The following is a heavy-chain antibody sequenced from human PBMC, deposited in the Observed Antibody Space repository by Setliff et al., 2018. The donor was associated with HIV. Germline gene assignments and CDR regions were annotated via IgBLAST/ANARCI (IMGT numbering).Heavy chain of an antibody. CDR2: IYYSGST. CDR1: GDSTSSSSSY. Sequence: SETLSLTCTVSGDSTSSSSSYWGWIRQPPGKGLEWIGSIYYSGSTYYNPSLKSRVTISVDTSKNQFSLKVNSVTAADTAVYYCARHPPNLDWLNPWGQGTLVTVSS. CDR3: ARHPPNLDWLNP. V-gene: IGHV4-39*01. J-gene: IGHJ5*02.